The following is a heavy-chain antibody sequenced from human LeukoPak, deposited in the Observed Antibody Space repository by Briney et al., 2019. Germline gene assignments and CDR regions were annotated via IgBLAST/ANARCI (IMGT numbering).Heavy chain of an antibody. CDR2: ITSDGRTT. CDR3: ARDPDYSSPRPIDY. D-gene: IGHD6-19*01. V-gene: IGHV3-74*01. CDR1: GFSFSSSW. J-gene: IGHJ4*02. Sequence: QSGGSLRLSCAASGFSFSSSWMHWFRQGPGKGLVWVSRITSDGRTTIYADSVKGRFSISRDNSKNTLYLQMNSLRAEDTAVYYCARDPDYSSPRPIDYWGQGTLVTVSS.